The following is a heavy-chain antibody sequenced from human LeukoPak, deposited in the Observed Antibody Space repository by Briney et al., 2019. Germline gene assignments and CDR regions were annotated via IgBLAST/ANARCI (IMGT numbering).Heavy chain of an antibody. J-gene: IGHJ5*02. Sequence: GASVKDSCKASGYTFTGYNMHWVRQAPGQGLEWMGWINPNSGGTNYAQKFQGRVTMTRDTSISTAYMELSRLRSDDTAVYYCERVGNRMVRGVIHNWFDPWGQGTLVTLSS. CDR2: INPNSGGT. CDR3: ERVGNRMVRGVIHNWFDP. CDR1: GYTFTGYN. D-gene: IGHD3-10*01. V-gene: IGHV1-2*02.